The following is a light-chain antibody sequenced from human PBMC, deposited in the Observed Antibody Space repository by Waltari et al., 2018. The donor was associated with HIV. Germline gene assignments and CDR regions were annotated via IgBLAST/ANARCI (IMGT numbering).Light chain of an antibody. V-gene: IGKV4-1*01. Sequence: DIVMTQSPDSLAVSLGERATISCKSSQTVLYNSNNKNHLAWYQQKAGQPPKLLIYWASIREIGVPGLFTGSGSGTDFNLTISSLRADDVAVYYCQQFFTFPRTFGQGTKVEI. CDR2: WAS. CDR1: QTVLYNSNNKNH. CDR3: QQFFTFPRT. J-gene: IGKJ1*01.